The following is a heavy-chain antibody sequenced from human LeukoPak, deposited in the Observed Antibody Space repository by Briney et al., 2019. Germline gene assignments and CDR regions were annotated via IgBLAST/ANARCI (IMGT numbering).Heavy chain of an antibody. Sequence: GGSLRLSCAASGFTFDDYAMHWVRQAPGKGLEWVSGISWNSGSIGYADSVKGRFTISRDNAKNSLYLQMNSLRAEDMALYYCARSGVLTGRYYYYYMDVWGKGTTVTVSS. J-gene: IGHJ6*03. CDR1: GFTFDDYA. D-gene: IGHD3-9*01. V-gene: IGHV3-9*03. CDR3: ARSGVLTGRYYYYYMDV. CDR2: ISWNSGSI.